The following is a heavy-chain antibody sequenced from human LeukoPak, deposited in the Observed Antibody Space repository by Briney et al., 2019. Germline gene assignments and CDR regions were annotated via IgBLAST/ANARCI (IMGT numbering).Heavy chain of an antibody. CDR1: GFTFTNYW. D-gene: IGHD2/OR15-2a*01. J-gene: IGHJ3*01. CDR2: IKQDGSEK. Sequence: GGSLRLSCAASGFTFTNYWMSWVRQAPGKGLAWVANIKQDGSEKHYVDSVKGRFSISRDNARDSLYLQMNSLRAEDTAVYYCARSQYLPYDVFDLWGQGTMVTVPS. CDR3: ARSQYLPYDVFDL. V-gene: IGHV3-7*02.